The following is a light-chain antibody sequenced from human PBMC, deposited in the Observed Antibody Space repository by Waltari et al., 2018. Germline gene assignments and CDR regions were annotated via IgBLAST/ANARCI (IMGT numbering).Light chain of an antibody. V-gene: IGLV2-23*02. Sequence: QSALTQPASVSGSPGQSVTIPCAGSSSDVGAYDFVSWYQKHPGRAPQLILSNVNKRPSGISDRFSGSKSGNTATLTISTLQPEDEADYFCCSFSGSTFFVIFGGGTKLTVL. CDR2: NVN. J-gene: IGLJ2*01. CDR3: CSFSGSTFFVI. CDR1: SSDVGAYDF.